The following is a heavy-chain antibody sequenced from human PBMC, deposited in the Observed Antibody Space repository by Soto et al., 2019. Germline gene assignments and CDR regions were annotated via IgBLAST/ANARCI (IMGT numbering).Heavy chain of an antibody. D-gene: IGHD2-15*01. Sequence: SETLSLTCTVSGGSIGSGNYYWSWIRQPPGKGLEWIGFISYSGSTYYSTSLKSRVTISVDTSKSQFSLNLSFVTAADTAVYYCATMGTPATGLYFFDYWGQGSLVTSPQ. J-gene: IGHJ4*02. CDR2: ISYSGST. CDR1: GGSIGSGNYY. CDR3: ATMGTPATGLYFFDY. V-gene: IGHV4-30-4*01.